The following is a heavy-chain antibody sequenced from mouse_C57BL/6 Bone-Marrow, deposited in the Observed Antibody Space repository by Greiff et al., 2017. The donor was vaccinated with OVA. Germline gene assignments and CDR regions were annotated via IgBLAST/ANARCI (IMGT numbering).Heavy chain of an antibody. Sequence: QVQLKQPGAELVRPGTSVKLSCKASGYTFTSYWMHWVKQRPGQGLEWIGVIDPSDSYTNYNQKFKGKATLTVDTSSSTAYMHLSSLTSEDSAVYYCARLPYGSYFDYWGQGTTLTVSS. CDR3: ARLPYGSYFDY. V-gene: IGHV1-59*01. D-gene: IGHD2-2*01. J-gene: IGHJ2*01. CDR2: IDPSDSYT. CDR1: GYTFTSYW.